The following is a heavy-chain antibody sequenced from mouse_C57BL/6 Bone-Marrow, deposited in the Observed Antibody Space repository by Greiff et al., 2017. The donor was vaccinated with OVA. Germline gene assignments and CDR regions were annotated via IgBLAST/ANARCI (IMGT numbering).Heavy chain of an antibody. V-gene: IGHV1-74*01. CDR2: IHPSDSDT. CDR3: AIEVLLRYCYAMDY. CDR1: GYTFTSYW. J-gene: IGHJ4*01. Sequence: QVQLQQPGAELVKPGASVKVSCKASGYTFTSYWMHWVKQRPGQGLEWIGRIHPSDSDTNYNQKFKGKATLTVDKSSSTAYMQRSSLTSGDSAVYYCAIEVLLRYCYAMDYWGQGTSVTVSS. D-gene: IGHD1-1*01.